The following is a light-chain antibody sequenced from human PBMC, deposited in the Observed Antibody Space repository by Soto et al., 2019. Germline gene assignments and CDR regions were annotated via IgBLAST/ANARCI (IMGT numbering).Light chain of an antibody. V-gene: IGLV2-23*01. CDR2: EGS. J-gene: IGLJ2*01. CDR1: STDVGRYNL. CDR3: CSYAGSRTFI. Sequence: QSALTQPASVSGSPGQSITVSCTGTSTDVGRYNLVSWYQQHPGKAPKLIIYEGSKRPSGVFNRFSGSKSGNTASLTISGLQAEDEADYYCCSYAGSRTFIFGGGTKVTVL.